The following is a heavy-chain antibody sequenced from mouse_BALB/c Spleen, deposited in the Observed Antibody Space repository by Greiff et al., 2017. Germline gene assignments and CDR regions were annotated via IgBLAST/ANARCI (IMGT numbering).Heavy chain of an antibody. CDR2: IAPGSGST. D-gene: IGHD2-12*01. J-gene: IGHJ4*01. V-gene: IGHV1S41*01. CDR1: GYTFTSYW. Sequence: DLVKPGASVKLSCKASGYTFTSYWINWIKQRPGQGLEWIGRIAPGSGSTYYNEMFKGKATLTVDTSSSTAYIQLSSLSSEDSAVYFCAYTTGYYYAMDYWGQGTLVTVSS. CDR3: AYTTGYYYAMDY.